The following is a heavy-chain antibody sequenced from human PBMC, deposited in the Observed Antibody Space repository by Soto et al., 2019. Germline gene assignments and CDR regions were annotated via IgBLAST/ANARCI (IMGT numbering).Heavy chain of an antibody. D-gene: IGHD2-21*02. J-gene: IGHJ2*01. Sequence: QVQLQESGPGLVKPSETLSLTCTVSGGSVSSGSYYWSWIRQPPGKGLEWIGYIYYSGSTNYNPSLKSRVTISVDTSKNQFSLKLSSVTAADTAVYYCARMPDHCGGDCIEWYFDLWGRGTLVTVSS. V-gene: IGHV4-61*01. CDR2: IYYSGST. CDR3: ARMPDHCGGDCIEWYFDL. CDR1: GGSVSSGSYY.